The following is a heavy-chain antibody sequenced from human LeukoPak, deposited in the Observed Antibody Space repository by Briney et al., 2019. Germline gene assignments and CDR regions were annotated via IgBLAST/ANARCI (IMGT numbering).Heavy chain of an antibody. CDR1: GFTFSSYG. V-gene: IGHV3-30*18. J-gene: IGHJ4*02. Sequence: EGSLRLSCAASGFTFSSYGMHWVRQAPGKGLEWVAVISYDGSNKYYADSVKGRFTISRDNSKNTLYLQMNSLRAEDTAVYYCANLGNYWGQGTLVTVSS. CDR2: ISYDGSNK. D-gene: IGHD3-16*01. CDR3: ANLGNY.